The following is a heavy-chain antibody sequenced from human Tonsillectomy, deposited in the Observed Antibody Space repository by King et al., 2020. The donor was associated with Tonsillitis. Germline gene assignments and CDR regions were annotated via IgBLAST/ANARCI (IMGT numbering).Heavy chain of an antibody. V-gene: IGHV3-7*01. J-gene: IGHJ4*02. CDR1: GFTFSRNW. CDR2: IRQDGGDE. CDR3: ARGSAGYDDGHFDS. Sequence: VQLVESGGGLVQPGGSLRLSCAASGFTFSRNWMNWVRQAPGKGLEWVANIRQDGGDEHYADSVKGRFTISRDNAKNSLYLQMSALRADDTAVYYCARGSAGYDDGHFDSWGQGILVKVSS. D-gene: IGHD5-12*01.